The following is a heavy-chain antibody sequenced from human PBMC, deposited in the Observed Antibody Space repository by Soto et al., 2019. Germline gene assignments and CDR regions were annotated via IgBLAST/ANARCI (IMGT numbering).Heavy chain of an antibody. D-gene: IGHD6-19*01. V-gene: IGHV3-30-3*01. CDR1: GFTFSSYA. Sequence: QVQLVESGGGVVQPGRSLRLSCAASGFTFSSYAMHWVRQAPGKGLEWVAVISYDGSNKYYADSVKGRFTISRDNSKNTLYLQMNSLRAEDTAVYYCASPTAGWQTPGYWGQGTLVTVSS. CDR3: ASPTAGWQTPGY. CDR2: ISYDGSNK. J-gene: IGHJ4*02.